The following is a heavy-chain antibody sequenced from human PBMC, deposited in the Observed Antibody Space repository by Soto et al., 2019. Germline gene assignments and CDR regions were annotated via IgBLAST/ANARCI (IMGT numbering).Heavy chain of an antibody. V-gene: IGHV3-15*07. J-gene: IGHJ4*02. Sequence: GGSLRLSCAASGFTFSNAWMNWVRQAPGKGLEWVGRIKSKTDGGTTDYAAPVKGRFTISRDDSKNTLYLQMNSLKTEDTAVYYCTTDRASNYYDSSGYYTDWGQGTLVTVSS. D-gene: IGHD3-22*01. CDR3: TTDRASNYYDSSGYYTD. CDR1: GFTFSNAW. CDR2: IKSKTDGGTT.